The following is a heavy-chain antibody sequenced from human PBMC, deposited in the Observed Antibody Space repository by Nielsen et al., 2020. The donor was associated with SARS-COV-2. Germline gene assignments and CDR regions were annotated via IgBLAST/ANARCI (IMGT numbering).Heavy chain of an antibody. CDR2: IYTSGST. J-gene: IGHJ6*02. Sequence: SETLSLTCTVSGGSISSYYWSWIRQPAGKGLEWIGRIYTSGSTNYNPSLKSRVTMSVDTSKNQFSLKLSSVTAADTAVYYCARDQWVYSSSSYYYGMDVWGQGTTVTVSS. CDR1: GGSISSYY. CDR3: ARDQWVYSSSSYYYGMDV. D-gene: IGHD6-6*01. V-gene: IGHV4-4*07.